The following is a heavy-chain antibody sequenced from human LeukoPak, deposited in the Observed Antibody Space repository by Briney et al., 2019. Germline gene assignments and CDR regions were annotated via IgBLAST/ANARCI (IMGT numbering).Heavy chain of an antibody. CDR1: GFTFSSYW. Sequence: GGSLRLSCAASGFTFSSYWMSWVRQAPGKGLEWVANIKQDGSEKYYVDSVKGRFTISRDNAKNSLYLQMNSLRAEDTAVYYCARVVSLRYFDWLTHNWFDPWGQGTLVTVSS. CDR3: ARVVSLRYFDWLTHNWFDP. CDR2: IKQDGSEK. V-gene: IGHV3-7*01. D-gene: IGHD3-9*01. J-gene: IGHJ5*02.